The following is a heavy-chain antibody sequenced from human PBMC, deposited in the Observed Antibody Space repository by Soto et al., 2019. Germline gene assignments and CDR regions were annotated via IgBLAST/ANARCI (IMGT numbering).Heavy chain of an antibody. D-gene: IGHD2-15*01. CDR1: GFTFSSYG. CDR2: ISYDGSNK. CDR3: AKDRDIVVVVAAFDY. V-gene: IGHV3-30*18. Sequence: GGSLRLSCAASGFTFSSYGMHWVRQAPGKGLEWVAVISYDGSNKYYADSVKGRFTISRDNSKNTLYLQMNSLRAEDTAVCYCAKDRDIVVVVAAFDYWGQGTLVTVSS. J-gene: IGHJ4*02.